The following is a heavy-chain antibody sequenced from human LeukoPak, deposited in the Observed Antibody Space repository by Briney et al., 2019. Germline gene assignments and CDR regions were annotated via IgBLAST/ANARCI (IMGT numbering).Heavy chain of an antibody. J-gene: IGHJ4*02. CDR2: ISGSGGST. Sequence: GGPLRLSCAASGFTFSSYAMSWVRQAPGKGLEWVSAISGSGGSTYYADSVKGRFTISRDNSKNTLYLQMNSLRAEDTAVYYCAKDRTTMIVVAPFDYWGQGTLVTVSS. CDR3: AKDRTTMIVVAPFDY. D-gene: IGHD3-22*01. CDR1: GFTFSSYA. V-gene: IGHV3-23*01.